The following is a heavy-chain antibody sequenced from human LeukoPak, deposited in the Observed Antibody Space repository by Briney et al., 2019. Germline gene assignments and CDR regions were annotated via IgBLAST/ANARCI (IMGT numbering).Heavy chain of an antibody. Sequence: SETLSPTCTASGGSISSYYWSWIRQPPGKGLEWIGYIYYSGSTNYNPSLKSRVTISVDTSKNQFSLKLSSVTAADTAVYYCAREQPQCYMDVWGKGTTVTVSS. CDR1: GGSISSYY. D-gene: IGHD1-14*01. V-gene: IGHV4-59*01. J-gene: IGHJ6*03. CDR2: IYYSGST. CDR3: AREQPQCYMDV.